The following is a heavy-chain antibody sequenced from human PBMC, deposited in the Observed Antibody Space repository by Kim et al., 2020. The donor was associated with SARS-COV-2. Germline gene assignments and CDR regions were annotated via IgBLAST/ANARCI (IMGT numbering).Heavy chain of an antibody. D-gene: IGHD3-3*01. Sequence: LSLTCAASGFTFSSYGMHWVRPAPGKGLEWVAVISYDGSNKYYADSVKGRFTISRDNSKNTLYLQMNSLRAEDTAVYYCAKDRNSLLRFLVRGHYYYGMDVWGQGTTVTVSS. V-gene: IGHV3-30*18. CDR3: AKDRNSLLRFLVRGHYYYGMDV. CDR1: GFTFSSYG. J-gene: IGHJ6*02. CDR2: ISYDGSNK.